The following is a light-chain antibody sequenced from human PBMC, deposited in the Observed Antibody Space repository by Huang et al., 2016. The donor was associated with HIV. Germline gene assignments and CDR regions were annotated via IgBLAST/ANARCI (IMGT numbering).Light chain of an antibody. CDR1: ESLLQSNGYNY. Sequence: EIVMTQSPLSLPVTPGEPAAISCRSSESLLQSNGYNYLDWYVQKPGQSPQILIYLGSNRASGVPDRFSGSGSGTDVTLKISRVEAEDVGVYYCMQALQTPFTFGGGTKVEIK. V-gene: IGKV2-28*01. J-gene: IGKJ4*01. CDR2: LGS. CDR3: MQALQTPFT.